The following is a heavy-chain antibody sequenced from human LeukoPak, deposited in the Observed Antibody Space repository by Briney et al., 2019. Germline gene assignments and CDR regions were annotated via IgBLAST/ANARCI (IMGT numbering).Heavy chain of an antibody. CDR1: GYTFTGYY. CDR3: ARVGDDYGGKKRAFDI. CDR2: INPNSGGT. J-gene: IGHJ3*02. V-gene: IGHV1-2*02. Sequence: ASVKVSCKASGYTFTGYYMHWVRQAPGQGLEWMGWINPNSGGTNYAQKLQGRVTMTTDTSTSTAYMELRSLRSDDTAVYYCARVGDDYGGKKRAFDIWGQGTMVTVSS. D-gene: IGHD4-23*01.